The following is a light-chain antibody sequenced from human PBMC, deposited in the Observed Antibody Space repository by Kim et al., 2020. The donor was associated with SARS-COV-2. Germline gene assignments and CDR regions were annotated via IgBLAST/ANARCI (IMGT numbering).Light chain of an antibody. CDR3: QKYNSPTT. CDR1: QGISNY. J-gene: IGKJ1*01. Sequence: SASVGDRVTITCRASQGISNYLAWYQQKPGKVPKLLIYAASTLQSGVPSRFSGSGSGTDFTLTISSLQPEDVATYYCQKYNSPTTFGQGTKVDIK. CDR2: AAS. V-gene: IGKV1-27*01.